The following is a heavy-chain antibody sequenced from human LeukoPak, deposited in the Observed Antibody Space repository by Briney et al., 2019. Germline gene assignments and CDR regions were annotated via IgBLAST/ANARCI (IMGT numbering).Heavy chain of an antibody. CDR3: AKEGGYYYDSSSHTLSDAFAV. CDR2: LTGRGGGT. V-gene: IGHV3-23*01. J-gene: IGHJ3*01. Sequence: GGSLRLSCAASGFTFSTYAMSWVRQAQGKGLEWVSTLTGRGGGTYYADSVKGRFAISRGDSKTTLYLQMTSLRAEDTAVYYCAKEGGYYYDSSSHTLSDAFAVWGQGTMVTVSS. CDR1: GFTFSTYA. D-gene: IGHD3-22*01.